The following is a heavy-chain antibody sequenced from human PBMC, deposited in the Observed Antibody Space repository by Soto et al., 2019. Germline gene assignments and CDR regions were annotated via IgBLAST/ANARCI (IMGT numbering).Heavy chain of an antibody. J-gene: IGHJ6*02. CDR3: AKEFGWELQLSHPYYNSGMDV. D-gene: IGHD1-1*01. V-gene: IGHV3-30*18. Sequence: QVQLVESGGGVVQPGRSLRLSCAASGFTFRSYGMLWVRQAPGKGLEWVALMSFDGSNKYYADSVRGRFTISSDNCKSTLYLQTDIRRPEDPAVHYCAKEFGWELQLSHPYYNSGMDVWGQGPTVTVSS. CDR2: MSFDGSNK. CDR1: GFTFRSYG.